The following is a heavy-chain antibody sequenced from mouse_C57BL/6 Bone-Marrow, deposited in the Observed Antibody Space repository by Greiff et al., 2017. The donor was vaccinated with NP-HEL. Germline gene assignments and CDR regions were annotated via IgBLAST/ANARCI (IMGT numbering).Heavy chain of an antibody. CDR3: AKPPGAYWYFDV. J-gene: IGHJ1*03. Sequence: QVQLQQSGPELVKPGASVKISCKASGYAFSSSWMNWVKQRPGKGLEWIGRIYPGDGDTNYNGKFKGKATLTADKSSSTAYMQLSSLTSEDSAVYVCAKPPGAYWYFDVWGTGTTVTVSS. CDR2: IYPGDGDT. CDR1: GYAFSSSW. V-gene: IGHV1-82*01.